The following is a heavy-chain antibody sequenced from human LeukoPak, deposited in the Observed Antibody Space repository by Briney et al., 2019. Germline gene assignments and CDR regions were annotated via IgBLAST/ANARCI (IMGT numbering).Heavy chain of an antibody. D-gene: IGHD5-12*01. CDR1: GFTFSDYY. J-gene: IGHJ6*03. CDR3: ARDGLGLDIVATIRNYMDV. Sequence: GGSLRLSCAASGFTFSDYYMSWIRQAPGKGLEWVSSISSSSSYIYYADSMKGRFTISRDNAKNSLYLQMNSLRAEDTAVYYCARDGLGLDIVATIRNYMDVWGKGTTVTVSS. V-gene: IGHV3-11*06. CDR2: ISSSSSYI.